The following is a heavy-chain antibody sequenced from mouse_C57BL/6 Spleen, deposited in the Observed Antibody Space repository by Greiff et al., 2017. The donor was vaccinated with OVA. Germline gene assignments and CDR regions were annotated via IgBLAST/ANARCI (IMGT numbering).Heavy chain of an antibody. V-gene: IGHV10-1*01. CDR2: IRSKSNNYAT. Sequence: EVKLVESGGGLVQPKGSLKLSCAASGFSFNTYAMNWVRQAPGKGLEWVARIRSKSNNYATYYADSVKDRFTISRDDSESMLYLQMNNLKTEDTAMYYCVRPMGYDYGWAMDYWGQGTSVTVSS. CDR3: VRPMGYDYGWAMDY. CDR1: GFSFNTYA. D-gene: IGHD2-4*01. J-gene: IGHJ4*01.